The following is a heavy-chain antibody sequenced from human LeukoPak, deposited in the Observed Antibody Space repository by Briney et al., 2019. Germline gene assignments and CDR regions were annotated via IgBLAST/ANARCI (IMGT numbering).Heavy chain of an antibody. V-gene: IGHV3-23*01. CDR1: GFTFSSYA. J-gene: IGHJ4*02. Sequence: PGGSLRLSCAASGFTFSSYAMSWVRQAPGKGLEWVSAISGSGGSTYYADSVKGRFTISRDKSKNTLYLQMNSLRAEDTAVYYCARGAFGSPTTYYFAYWGQGTLVTVSS. CDR2: ISGSGGST. D-gene: IGHD3-10*01. CDR3: ARGAFGSPTTYYFAY.